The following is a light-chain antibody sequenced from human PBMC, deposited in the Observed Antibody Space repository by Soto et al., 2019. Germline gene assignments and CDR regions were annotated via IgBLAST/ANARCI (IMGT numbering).Light chain of an antibody. V-gene: IGKV1-12*01. Sequence: DIQMTQSPSSVSASVGDRVAITCRASQGISFWLAWYQQKPGKAPSLLIHSASSLQSGVPSRFSGSGSGTDFTLTISSLQPEDSATYYCQQTNRFPYTFGQGTKLEI. J-gene: IGKJ2*01. CDR2: SAS. CDR1: QGISFW. CDR3: QQTNRFPYT.